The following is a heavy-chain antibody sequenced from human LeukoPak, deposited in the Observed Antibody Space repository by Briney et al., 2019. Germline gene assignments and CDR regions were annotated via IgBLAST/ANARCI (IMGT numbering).Heavy chain of an antibody. CDR2: IGAYNGHT. CDR3: VRDGHRLYDYYYYYMDV. V-gene: IGHV1-18*01. D-gene: IGHD2-2*02. J-gene: IGHJ6*03. Sequence: ASVKVSCKASGYTFTRYGISWGRQAPGQRLEWMGWIGAYNGHTNYTQKLQGRVTMTTDTSTSTAYTELRSLRSDDTAVYFCVRDGHRLYDYYYYYMDVWGKGTTVTVSS. CDR1: GYTFTRYG.